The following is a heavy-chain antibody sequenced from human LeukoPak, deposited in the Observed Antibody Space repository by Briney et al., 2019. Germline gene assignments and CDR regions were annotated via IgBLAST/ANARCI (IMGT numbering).Heavy chain of an antibody. CDR1: GFTFSSYS. CDR2: ISSSSSYI. CDR3: ARDAAAPYYYDSSGYSGGLY. V-gene: IGHV3-21*01. D-gene: IGHD3-22*01. Sequence: GGSLRLSCAASGFTFSSYSMNWVRQAPGKGLEWVSSISSSSSYIYYADSVKGRFTISRDNAKNSLYLQMNSLRAEDTAVYYCARDAAAPYYYDSSGYSGGLYWGQGTLVTVSS. J-gene: IGHJ4*02.